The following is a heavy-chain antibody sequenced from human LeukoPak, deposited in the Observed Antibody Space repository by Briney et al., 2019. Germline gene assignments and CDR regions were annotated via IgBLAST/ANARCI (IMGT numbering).Heavy chain of an antibody. CDR3: ARHTVPAAIPAEYFQH. Sequence: SETLSLTCTVSGGSISSGGYCWSWIRQPPGKGLEWIGDIFHSGSTYYNPSLKSRVTISVDTSKNQFSLKLSSVTAADTAVYYCARHTVPAAIPAEYFQHWGQGTLVTVSS. V-gene: IGHV4-30-2*03. D-gene: IGHD2-2*02. J-gene: IGHJ1*01. CDR2: IFHSGST. CDR1: GGSISSGGYC.